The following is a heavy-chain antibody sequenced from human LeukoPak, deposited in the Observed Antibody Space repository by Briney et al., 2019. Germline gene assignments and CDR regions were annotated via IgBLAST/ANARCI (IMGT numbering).Heavy chain of an antibody. CDR1: GGSFSGYY. CDR3: ARGYSSENFDY. J-gene: IGHJ4*02. Sequence: SETLSLTCAVYGGSFSGYYWSWIRQPPGKGLEWIGEINHSGSTNYNPSLKSRVTISVDTSKNQFSLKLSSVTAADTAVYYCARGYSSENFDYWGQGTLATVSS. D-gene: IGHD6-19*01. CDR2: INHSGST. V-gene: IGHV4-34*01.